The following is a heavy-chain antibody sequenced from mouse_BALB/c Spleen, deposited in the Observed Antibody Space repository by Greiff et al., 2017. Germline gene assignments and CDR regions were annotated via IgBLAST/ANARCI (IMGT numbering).Heavy chain of an antibody. Sequence: EVKLMESGPELVKPGASVKMSCKASGYTFTSYVMHWVKQKPGQGLEWIGYINPYNDGTKYNEKFKGKATLTSDKSSSTAYMELSSLTSEDSAVYYCARNYYGSSYYFDYWGQGTTLTVSS. D-gene: IGHD1-1*01. V-gene: IGHV1-14*01. CDR3: ARNYYGSSYYFDY. CDR1: GYTFTSYV. CDR2: INPYNDGT. J-gene: IGHJ2*01.